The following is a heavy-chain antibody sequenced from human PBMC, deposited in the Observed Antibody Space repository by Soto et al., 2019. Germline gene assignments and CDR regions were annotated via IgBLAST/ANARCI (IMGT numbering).Heavy chain of an antibody. CDR2: INAGNGNT. Sequence: QVQLVQSGAEVKKPGASVKVSCKASGYTFTSYAMHWVRQAPGQRLEWMGWINAGNGNTKYSQKFQGRVTITRDTSASTAYMELSSLRSEDTAVYYCARGRGYSYGRYYFDYWGQGTLVTVSS. J-gene: IGHJ4*02. D-gene: IGHD5-18*01. V-gene: IGHV1-3*01. CDR3: ARGRGYSYGRYYFDY. CDR1: GYTFTSYA.